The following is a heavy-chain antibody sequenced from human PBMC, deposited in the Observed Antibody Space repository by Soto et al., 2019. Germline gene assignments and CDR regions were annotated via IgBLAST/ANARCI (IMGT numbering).Heavy chain of an antibody. V-gene: IGHV1-24*01. D-gene: IGHD1-20*01. CDR1: GYTLTELS. J-gene: IGHJ2*01. Sequence: ASVKVSCKVSGYTLTELSMHWVRQAPGKGLEWMGGFDPEDGETIYAQKFQGRVTMTEDTSTDTAYMELSSLRSEDTAVYYCATAPGRYNWNYKWYFDLWGRGTLVTVSS. CDR3: ATAPGRYNWNYKWYFDL. CDR2: FDPEDGET.